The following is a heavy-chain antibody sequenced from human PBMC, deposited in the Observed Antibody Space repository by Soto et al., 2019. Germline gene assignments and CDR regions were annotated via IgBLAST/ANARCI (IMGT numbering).Heavy chain of an antibody. CDR1: GFTFSSYW. CDR3: ARDIRDFWSGLRFDP. V-gene: IGHV3-7*03. J-gene: IGHJ5*02. CDR2: IKQEGSEK. Sequence: PGGSLRLSCAASGFTFSSYWMSWVRQAPGKGLEWVANIKQEGSEKYYVDSVKGRFTISRDNAKNSLYLKMNSLRAEDTAVYYCARDIRDFWSGLRFDPWGQGTLVTVSS. D-gene: IGHD3-3*01.